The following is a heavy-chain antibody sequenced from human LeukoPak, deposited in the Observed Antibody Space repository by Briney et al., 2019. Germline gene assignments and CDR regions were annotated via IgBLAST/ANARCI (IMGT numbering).Heavy chain of an antibody. CDR1: GFTVSSNS. V-gene: IGHV3-53*01. Sequence: PGGSLRLSCTVSGFTVSSNSMSWVRQAPGKGLEWVSFIYSGGNTHYSDSVKGRFTISRDNSKNTLYLQMNSLRAEDTAVYYCAKTSITMVRGVIIIAHFDYWGQGTLVTVSS. CDR3: AKTSITMVRGVIIIAHFDY. CDR2: IYSGGNT. D-gene: IGHD3-10*01. J-gene: IGHJ4*02.